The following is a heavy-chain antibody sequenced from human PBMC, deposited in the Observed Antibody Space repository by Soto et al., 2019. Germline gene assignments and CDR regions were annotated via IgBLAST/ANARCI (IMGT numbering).Heavy chain of an antibody. V-gene: IGHV1-69*01. CDR3: ASPYCGGDCYGYYYGMDV. Sequence: QVQLVQSGAEVKKPGSSVKVSCKASGGTFNNYVISWVRQAPGQGLEWMGGIIPIFSTANYAQKFQGRVTSTADESTSTAYMELSSLRSEDTAVYYCASPYCGGDCYGYYYGMDVWGQGPTVTVSS. J-gene: IGHJ6*02. CDR1: GGTFNNYV. CDR2: IIPIFSTA. D-gene: IGHD2-21*02.